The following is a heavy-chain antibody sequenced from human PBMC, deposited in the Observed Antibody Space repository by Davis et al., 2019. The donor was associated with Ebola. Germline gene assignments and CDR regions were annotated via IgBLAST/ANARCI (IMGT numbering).Heavy chain of an antibody. J-gene: IGHJ6*03. V-gene: IGHV3-30-3*01. CDR3: ARDHDFWSGYYYYYYMDV. D-gene: IGHD3-3*01. CDR2: ISYDGSNK. Sequence: GESLKISCAASGFTFSSYAMHWVRQAPGKGLEWVAVISYDGSNKYYADSVKGRFTISRDNSKNTLYLQMNSLRAEDTAVYYCARDHDFWSGYYYYYYMDVWGKGTTVTVSS. CDR1: GFTFSSYA.